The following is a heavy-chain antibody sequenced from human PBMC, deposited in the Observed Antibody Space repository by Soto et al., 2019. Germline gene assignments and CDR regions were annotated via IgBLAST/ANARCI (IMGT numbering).Heavy chain of an antibody. CDR3: AREWELPLSTGDYTDAFDI. V-gene: IGHV1-8*01. Sequence: GASVKVSCKASGYTFTSYDINWVRQATGQGLEWMGWMNPNSCNTGYAQKFQGRVTMTRNTSISTAYMELSSLRSEDTAVYYCAREWELPLSTGDYTDAFDIWGQGTMVTVSS. CDR2: MNPNSCNT. CDR1: GYTFTSYD. J-gene: IGHJ3*02. D-gene: IGHD1-26*01.